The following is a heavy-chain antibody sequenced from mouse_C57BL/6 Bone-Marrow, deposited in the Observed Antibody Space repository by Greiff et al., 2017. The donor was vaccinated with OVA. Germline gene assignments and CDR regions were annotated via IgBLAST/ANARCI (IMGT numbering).Heavy chain of an antibody. J-gene: IGHJ2*01. V-gene: IGHV1-85*01. Sequence: QVQLQQSGPELVKPGASVKLSCKASGYTFTSYDINWVKQRPGQGPEWIGWIYPRDGSTKYNEKFKGKATLTVDTSSSTAYMELHSLTSEDSAVYFCARPPYYYGSKGGYYFDYWGQGTTLTVSS. CDR3: ARPPYYYGSKGGYYFDY. CDR2: IYPRDGST. CDR1: GYTFTSYD. D-gene: IGHD1-1*01.